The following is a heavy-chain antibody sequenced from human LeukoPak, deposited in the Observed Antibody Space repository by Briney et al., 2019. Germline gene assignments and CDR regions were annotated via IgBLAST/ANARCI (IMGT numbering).Heavy chain of an antibody. CDR3: VRASGWFDP. CDR1: GFTFSNYA. V-gene: IGHV3-64D*06. CDR2: ISSGGGTT. Sequence: GGSLRLSCSASGFTFSNYAMHWVREAPGKGLVYVSAISSGGGTTYYAVSVKGSFTISRDTSKNTLYLQMTSLKPEDTALYYCVRASGWFDPWGEGTLVTVSS. D-gene: IGHD6-25*01. J-gene: IGHJ5*02.